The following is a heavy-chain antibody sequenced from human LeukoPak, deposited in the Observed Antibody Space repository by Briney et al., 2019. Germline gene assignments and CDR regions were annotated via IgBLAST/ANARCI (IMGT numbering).Heavy chain of an antibody. Sequence: GGSLRLSCAASGFTFSNHAIHWVRQAPGKGLEWGAVISYDDGTNKYYADSVEGRFTISRDNSKNTVFLHMNGLRPEDTAVYYCARDTGENGYYGLTGDYWGRGTLVTVSS. CDR2: ISYDDGTNK. CDR1: GFTFSNHA. V-gene: IGHV3-30*04. D-gene: IGHD1-14*01. J-gene: IGHJ4*02. CDR3: ARDTGENGYYGLTGDY.